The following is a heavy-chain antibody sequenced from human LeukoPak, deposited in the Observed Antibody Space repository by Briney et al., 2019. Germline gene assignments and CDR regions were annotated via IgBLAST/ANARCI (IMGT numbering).Heavy chain of an antibody. CDR3: AREGTIFGTMDV. CDR1: GGSISSYY. CDR2: IYSSGST. Sequence: SETLSLTCTVSGGSISSYYWSWIRQPAGKGLEWIGRIYSSGSTNYNPSLKSRVTISVDTSKNQFSLKLSSVTAADTAVYYCAREGTIFGTMDVWGKGTTVTVSS. D-gene: IGHD3-3*01. V-gene: IGHV4-4*07. J-gene: IGHJ6*03.